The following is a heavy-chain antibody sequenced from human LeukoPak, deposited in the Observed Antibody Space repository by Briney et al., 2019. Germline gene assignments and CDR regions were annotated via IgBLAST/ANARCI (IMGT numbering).Heavy chain of an antibody. J-gene: IGHJ4*02. CDR3: ARLVGATLMIYDY. V-gene: IGHV1-18*01. CDR1: GYTFTSYG. CDR2: ISAYNGNT. D-gene: IGHD1-26*01. Sequence: ASVKLSRTAAGYTFTSYGISWVRQAPGQGLGRMGWISAYNGNTNYAHKLHGRVTMTTDTSTSTAYMELRSLRSDDTAVYYCARLVGATLMIYDYWGQGTLVTVSS.